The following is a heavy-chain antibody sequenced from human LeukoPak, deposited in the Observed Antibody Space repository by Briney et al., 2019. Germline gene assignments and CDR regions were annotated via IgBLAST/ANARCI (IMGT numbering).Heavy chain of an antibody. V-gene: IGHV1-18*01. CDR1: GYTFTSYG. Sequence: ASVKVSCKASGYTFTSYGISWVRQAPGQGLEWMGCISAYNGNTNYAQKLQGRVTMTTDPSTSTAYMKLRSLRSDDTAVYYCARVSIGHDAFDIWGQGTMVTVSS. CDR2: ISAYNGNT. J-gene: IGHJ3*02. D-gene: IGHD3-22*01. CDR3: ARVSIGHDAFDI.